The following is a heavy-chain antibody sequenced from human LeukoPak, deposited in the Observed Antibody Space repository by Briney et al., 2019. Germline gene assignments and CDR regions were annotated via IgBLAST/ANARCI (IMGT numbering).Heavy chain of an antibody. Sequence: GGSLRLSCAGSGFIFDSHALTWVRQAPGKGLEWVANIKTDGSEKYYVDSVKGRFTISRDNAKNSLYLQMNSLRAEDTAVYYCATYSSLNAREFQCWGQGTLVTVSS. D-gene: IGHD3-22*01. J-gene: IGHJ1*01. CDR3: ATYSSLNAREFQC. V-gene: IGHV3-7*01. CDR1: GFIFDSHA. CDR2: IKTDGSEK.